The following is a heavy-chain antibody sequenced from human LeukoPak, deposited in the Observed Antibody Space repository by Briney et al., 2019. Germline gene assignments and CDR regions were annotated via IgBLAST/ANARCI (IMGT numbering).Heavy chain of an antibody. CDR1: GFTFSSYE. CDR2: ISSSVTTI. CDR3: ARDAGYSSGWYLY. Sequence: GGSLRLSCAASGFTFSSYEMNWVRQAPGKGLEWVSYISSSVTTIYYADSVKGRFTISRDNAKNSLYLQMNSLRAEDTAVYYCARDAGYSSGWYLYWGQGTLVTVSS. J-gene: IGHJ4*02. V-gene: IGHV3-48*03. D-gene: IGHD6-19*01.